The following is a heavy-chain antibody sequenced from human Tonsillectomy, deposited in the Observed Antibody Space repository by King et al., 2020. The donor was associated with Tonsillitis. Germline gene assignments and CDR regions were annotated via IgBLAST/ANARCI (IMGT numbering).Heavy chain of an antibody. CDR2: IKQDGSEQ. CDR1: GFTFRSYW. Sequence: EVQLVESGGGLVQPGGSLRLSCVASGFTFRSYWMGWVRQAPGKGLEWVAYIKQDGSEQHYLDSVKGRLTISRDNAKNSLYLQMNSLRAEDTAVYYCTRGAAAPGPNYFDYWGQGTLVTVSS. V-gene: IGHV3-7*01. D-gene: IGHD6-13*01. CDR3: TRGAAAPGPNYFDY. J-gene: IGHJ4*02.